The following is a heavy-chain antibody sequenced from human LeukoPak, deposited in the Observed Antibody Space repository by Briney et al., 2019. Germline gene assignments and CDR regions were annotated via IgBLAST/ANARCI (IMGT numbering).Heavy chain of an antibody. CDR3: VRGRLTTDY. CDR1: GFTFSDYW. J-gene: IGHJ4*02. D-gene: IGHD1-1*01. V-gene: IGHV3-7*05. Sequence: PGGSLRLSCAASGFTFSDYWMTWVRQSPGKGLEWVANIKQDGSEKNYVDSVEGRFTISRDNAKNSLYLQMNSLRAEDTAVYYCVRGRLTTDYWGQGTLVTVSS. CDR2: IKQDGSEK.